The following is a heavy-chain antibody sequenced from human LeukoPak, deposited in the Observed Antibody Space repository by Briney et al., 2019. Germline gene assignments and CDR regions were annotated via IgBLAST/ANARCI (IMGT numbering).Heavy chain of an antibody. CDR1: GFTFSGYA. CDR2: ISGSGGST. J-gene: IGHJ4*02. D-gene: IGHD6-19*01. Sequence: GGSLRLSCAASGFTFSGYAMSWVRQAPGKGLEWVSAISGSGGSTYYADSVKGRFTISRDNSKNTLYLQVNSLRAEDTAVYYCAKDLARIAVAGTEGVDYWGQGTLVTVSS. V-gene: IGHV3-23*01. CDR3: AKDLARIAVAGTEGVDY.